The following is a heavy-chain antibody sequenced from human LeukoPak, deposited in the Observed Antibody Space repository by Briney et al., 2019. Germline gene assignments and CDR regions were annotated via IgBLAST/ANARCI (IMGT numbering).Heavy chain of an antibody. J-gene: IGHJ4*02. D-gene: IGHD1-26*01. V-gene: IGHV3-21*01. CDR3: ARAKTSGSYLYDY. CDR1: GFTFSKYS. Sequence: PGGSLRLSCAASGFTFSKYSMNWVRQAPGKGLECVSSISTSSTYIYYADSMKGRFTVSRDNAKKSLYLQMSSLRAEDTAVYYCARAKTSGSYLYDYWGQGTLVTVSS. CDR2: ISTSSTYI.